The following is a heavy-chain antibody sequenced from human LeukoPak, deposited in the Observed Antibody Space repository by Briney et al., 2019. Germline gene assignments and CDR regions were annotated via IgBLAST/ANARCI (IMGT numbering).Heavy chain of an antibody. CDR2: IIPILGIA. D-gene: IGHD3-16*01. J-gene: IGHJ4*02. CDR3: ARGWDPAYYYFDY. CDR1: GGTFSSYT. Sequence: SVKVSCKASGGTFSSYTISWVRQAPGQGLEWMGRIIPILGIANYAQKFQGRVTITADKSTSTAYMELSSLRSEDTAVYYCARGWDPAYYYFDYWGQGTLVTASS. V-gene: IGHV1-69*02.